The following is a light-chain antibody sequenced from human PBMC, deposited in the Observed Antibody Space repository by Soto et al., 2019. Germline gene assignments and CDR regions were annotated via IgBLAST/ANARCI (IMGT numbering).Light chain of an antibody. CDR1: QSVRNN. V-gene: IGKV3-15*01. CDR2: GPS. J-gene: IGKJ1*01. Sequence: EIVLTQSPGTLSVSPGEGATLSCRASQSVRNNLVWYQQKPGQAPRLLMSGPSTRATGIPARFSDSGSGTEFTLTIDSLQSEDFAVYYCQQYHNLWTFGQGTKVDIK. CDR3: QQYHNLWT.